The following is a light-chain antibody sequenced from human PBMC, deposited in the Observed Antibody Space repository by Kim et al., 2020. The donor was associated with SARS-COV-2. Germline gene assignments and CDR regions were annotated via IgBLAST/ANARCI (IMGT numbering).Light chain of an antibody. CDR1: SSNIGNNY. CDR3: GTWDSSLSAV. J-gene: IGLJ3*02. Sequence: QSVLTQPPSVSAAPGQKVTISCSRSSSNIGNNYVSWYQQLPGTAPKILIYDNNKRPSGIPDRFSGSNSGTSATLGITGLQTGDEADYYCGTWDSSLSAVFGGGTQLTVL. V-gene: IGLV1-51*01. CDR2: DNN.